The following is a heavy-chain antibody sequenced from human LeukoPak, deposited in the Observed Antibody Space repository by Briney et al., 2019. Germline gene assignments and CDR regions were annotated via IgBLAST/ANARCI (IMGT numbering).Heavy chain of an antibody. D-gene: IGHD4-23*01. CDR3: AREGLRWGSGAFDI. V-gene: IGHV4-59*01. CDR1: GGSISSYY. Sequence: SETLSLTCTVSGGSISSYYWSWIRQPPGKGLEWIGYIYYSGSTNYNPSLKSRVTISVDTSKNQFSLKLSSVTAADTAVYYCAREGLRWGSGAFDIWSQGTMVTVSS. CDR2: IYYSGST. J-gene: IGHJ3*02.